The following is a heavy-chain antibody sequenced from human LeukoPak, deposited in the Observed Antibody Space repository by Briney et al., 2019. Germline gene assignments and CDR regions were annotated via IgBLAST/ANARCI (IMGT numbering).Heavy chain of an antibody. D-gene: IGHD2-15*01. CDR3: ARHRSGGSQDDAFDI. Sequence: GGSLRLSCAASGFTFSSYGMHWVRQAPGKGLEWVADIKQDGSEKYYVHSAKGRFTISRQNAKNSLFLQMNSLRAEDTAVYYCARHRSGGSQDDAFDIWGQGTMVTVSS. J-gene: IGHJ3*02. V-gene: IGHV3-7*01. CDR2: IKQDGSEK. CDR1: GFTFSSYG.